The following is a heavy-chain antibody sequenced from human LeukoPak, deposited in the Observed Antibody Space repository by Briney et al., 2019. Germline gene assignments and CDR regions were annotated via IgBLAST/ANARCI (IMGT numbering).Heavy chain of an antibody. V-gene: IGHV3-7*01. CDR2: IKQDGSEK. J-gene: IGHJ5*02. D-gene: IGHD6-13*01. Sequence: PGGSLRLSCAASGFTFSSYAMSWVRQAPGKGLEWVVNIKQDGSEKYYVDSVKGRFTISRDNAKNSLYLQMNSLRAEDTAVYYCARDPPFGSSSWINWFDPWGQGTLVTVSS. CDR3: ARDPPFGSSSWINWFDP. CDR1: GFTFSSYA.